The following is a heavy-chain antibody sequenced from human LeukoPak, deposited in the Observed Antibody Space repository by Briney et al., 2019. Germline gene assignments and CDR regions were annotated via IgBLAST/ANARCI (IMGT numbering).Heavy chain of an antibody. D-gene: IGHD3-10*01. CDR2: IIPIFGTA. CDR3: ASNEVGDDYYGSGSYYSRFDY. V-gene: IGHV1-69*05. CDR1: GGTFSSYA. Sequence: ASVKVSCKASGGTFSSYAISWVRQAPGQGLEWMGGIIPIFGTANYAQKFQGGVTITTDESTSTAYMELSSLRSEDTAVYYCASNEVGDDYYGSGSYYSRFDYWGQGTLVTVSS. J-gene: IGHJ4*02.